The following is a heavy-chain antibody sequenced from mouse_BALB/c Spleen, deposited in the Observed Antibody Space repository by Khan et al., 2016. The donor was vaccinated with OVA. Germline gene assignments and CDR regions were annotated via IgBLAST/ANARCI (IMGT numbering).Heavy chain of an antibody. CDR1: GYSITSGYG. CDR2: ISYSGST. D-gene: IGHD1-2*01. CDR3: ARTARIKY. Sequence: EVQLQESGPGLVKPSQSLSLTCTVTGYSITSGYGWNWIRQFPGNKLEWMGYISYSGSTNYNPSIKSRIPITRDKSKNQFFLQLNSVTTDDTATYYCARTARIKYWGQGTTLTVSS. V-gene: IGHV3-2*02. J-gene: IGHJ2*01.